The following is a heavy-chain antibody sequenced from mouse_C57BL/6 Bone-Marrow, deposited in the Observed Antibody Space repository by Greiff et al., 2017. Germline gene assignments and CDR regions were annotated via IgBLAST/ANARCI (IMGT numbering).Heavy chain of an antibody. D-gene: IGHD1-1*01. V-gene: IGHV1-53*01. CDR2: INPSNGGT. CDR3: ASGTTVWYFDV. J-gene: IGHJ1*03. Sequence: QVQLQQPGTELVKPGASVKLSCKASGYTFTSYWMHWVKQSPGQGLEWIGNINPSNGGTNYHEKFKSKATLTVDNSSRTVYMQLSSLPTETPPAYYCASGTTVWYFDVWGTGTTVTVSS. CDR1: GYTFTSYW.